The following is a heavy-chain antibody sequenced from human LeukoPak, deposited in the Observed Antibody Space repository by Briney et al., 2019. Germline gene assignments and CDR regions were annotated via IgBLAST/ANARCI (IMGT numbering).Heavy chain of an antibody. CDR2: IYYSGNT. D-gene: IGHD3-22*01. CDR1: GGSISTYY. CDR3: ARSFSPNYYDLLDY. J-gene: IGHJ4*02. Sequence: PSETLSLTCTVSGGSISTYYWSWIRQPPGKGLEWIGYIYYSGNTNYNPSLESRVTISLDTSKNQFSLKLNSVTAADTAMYYCARSFSPNYYDLLDYWGQGTLVTVSS. V-gene: IGHV4-59*01.